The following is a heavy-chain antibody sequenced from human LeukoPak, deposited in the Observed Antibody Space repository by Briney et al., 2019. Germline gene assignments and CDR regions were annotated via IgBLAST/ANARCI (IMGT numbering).Heavy chain of an antibody. CDR3: ARLLGNYWSSFDY. CDR1: GYTFTGYY. V-gene: IGHV1-46*01. J-gene: IGHJ4*02. CDR2: INPSGGST. Sequence: ASVTVSCKASGYTFTGYYMHWVRQAPGQGLEWMGIINPSGGSTSYAQKFQGRVTMTRDTSTSTVYMELSSLRSEDTAVYYCARLLGNYWSSFDYWGQGTLVTVSS. D-gene: IGHD1-7*01.